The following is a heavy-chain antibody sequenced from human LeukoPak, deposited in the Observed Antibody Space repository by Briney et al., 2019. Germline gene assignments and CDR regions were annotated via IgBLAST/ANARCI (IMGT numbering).Heavy chain of an antibody. CDR2: IGDSGEIE. J-gene: IGHJ4*02. Sequence: GGSLRLSCEASGLILRVHAMSWVRQAPGKGLEWVSGIGDSGEIERYADSVKGRFTISRDNFRNTVYLEMRSLRPEDTAVYYCAKGYSSGWTPFDYWGQGTQVTVSS. CDR3: AKGYSSGWTPFDY. D-gene: IGHD6-19*01. V-gene: IGHV3-23*01. CDR1: GLILRVHA.